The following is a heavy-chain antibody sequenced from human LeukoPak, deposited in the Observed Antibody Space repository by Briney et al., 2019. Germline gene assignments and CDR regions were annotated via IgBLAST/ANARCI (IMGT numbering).Heavy chain of an antibody. D-gene: IGHD2-15*01. J-gene: IGHJ4*02. CDR1: GFIFSKYA. Sequence: GGSLRLSCAASGFIFSKYAMHWVRQAPGKGLQWLTFIHSNGNTKYYGDSVRGRFSVSRDNSKNTVYLQLNSLRAEDTAVYYCAKEGGDYWGQGTLVTVSS. CDR3: AKEGGDY. CDR2: IHSNGNTK. V-gene: IGHV3-30*02.